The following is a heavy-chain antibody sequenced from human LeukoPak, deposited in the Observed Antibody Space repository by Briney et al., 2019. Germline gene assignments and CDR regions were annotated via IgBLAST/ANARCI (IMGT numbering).Heavy chain of an antibody. Sequence: ASVKVSCKASGYTFTSYDINWVRQATGQGLEWMGWMNPNSGNTGYAQKFQGRVTITRNTSISTAYMELSSLRSEDTAVYYCVRDMDSGPDFFDYWGLGTLVTVSS. V-gene: IGHV1-8*03. CDR3: VRDMDSGPDFFDY. CDR2: MNPNSGNT. CDR1: GYTFTSYD. J-gene: IGHJ4*02. D-gene: IGHD1-26*01.